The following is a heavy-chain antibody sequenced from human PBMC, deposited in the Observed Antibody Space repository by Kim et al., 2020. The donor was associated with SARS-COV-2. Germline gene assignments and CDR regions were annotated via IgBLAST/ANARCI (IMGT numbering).Heavy chain of an antibody. V-gene: IGHV4-39*01. CDR1: GGSISSSSYY. CDR2: IYYSGST. D-gene: IGHD3-10*01. CDR3: ARHGGSGSYSGMDV. J-gene: IGHJ6*02. Sequence: SETLSLTCTVSGGSISSSSYYWGWIRQPPGKGLEWIGSIYYSGSTYYNPSLKSRVTISVDTSKNQFSLKLSSVTAADTAVYYCARHGGSGSYSGMDVWGQGTTVTVSS.